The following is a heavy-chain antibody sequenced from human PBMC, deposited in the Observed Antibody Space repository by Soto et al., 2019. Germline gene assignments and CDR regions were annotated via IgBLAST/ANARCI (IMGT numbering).Heavy chain of an antibody. Sequence: QLQLQESGPGLVKPSETLSLTCTVSGGSISSSSYYWGWIRQPPGKGLEWIGSIYYSGSTYYNPSLKSRVTISVDTSKHQFSLKLSSVTAAATAVYYCARRLYYDSSGFEGGGMDVWGQGTTVTVSS. V-gene: IGHV4-39*01. CDR2: IYYSGST. CDR3: ARRLYYDSSGFEGGGMDV. CDR1: GGSISSSSYY. J-gene: IGHJ6*02. D-gene: IGHD3-22*01.